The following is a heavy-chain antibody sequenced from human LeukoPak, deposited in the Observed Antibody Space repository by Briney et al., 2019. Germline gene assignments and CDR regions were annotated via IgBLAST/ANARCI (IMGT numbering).Heavy chain of an antibody. CDR3: ARRVRGVNDAFNM. CDR1: GGSFSDYY. J-gene: IGHJ3*02. V-gene: IGHV4-34*01. CDR2: INHSGST. Sequence: SETLSLTCGVYGGSFSDYYWTWIRQPPGKGLEWIGEINHSGSTNYNPSLKSRLTISVDTSKNQFSLNLRSLTAADTAVYYCARRVRGVNDAFNMWGQGTTVTVSS. D-gene: IGHD3-10*01.